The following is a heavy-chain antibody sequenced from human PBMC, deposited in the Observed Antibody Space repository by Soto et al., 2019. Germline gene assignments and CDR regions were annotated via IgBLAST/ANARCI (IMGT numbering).Heavy chain of an antibody. D-gene: IGHD3-10*01. CDR3: ARDGGYGAGSYFDY. V-gene: IGHV1-18*01. CDR1: GYMFRSYG. Sequence: QGQLVQSGAEVKRPGASVKVSCKASGYMFRSYGISWVRQAPGQGLEWIGWISAFNGNTNYPQNLQGRVTMTTDTSTSTAYMELRTLRSDDSAMYYCARDGGYGAGSYFDYWGQGTLVTVSS. CDR2: ISAFNGNT. J-gene: IGHJ4*02.